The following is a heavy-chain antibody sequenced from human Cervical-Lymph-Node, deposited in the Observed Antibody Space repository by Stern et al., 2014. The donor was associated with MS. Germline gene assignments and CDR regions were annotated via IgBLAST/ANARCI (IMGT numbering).Heavy chain of an antibody. CDR2: IIPIFGTA. V-gene: IGHV1-69*01. CDR1: GGTFSSYA. Sequence: QVQLGQSGAEVKKPGSSVKVSCKASGGTFSSYAISWVRQAPGQGLEWMGGIIPIFGTANYAQKFQGRVTITADESTSTAYMELSSLRSEDTAVYYCARARYSSVWSPPYYFDYWGQGTLVTVSS. J-gene: IGHJ4*02. CDR3: ARARYSSVWSPPYYFDY. D-gene: IGHD6-19*01.